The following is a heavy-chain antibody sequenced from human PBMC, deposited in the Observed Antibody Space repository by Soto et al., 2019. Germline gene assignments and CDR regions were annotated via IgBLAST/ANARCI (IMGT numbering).Heavy chain of an antibody. CDR1: GFMFSAYW. CDR3: ARDFYGGYTYGTGDY. D-gene: IGHD5-18*01. J-gene: IGHJ4*02. CDR2: IHGDGGKI. V-gene: IGHV3-7*01. Sequence: QRLSCAASGFMFSAYWMSWVRQAPGKGLEWVANIHGDGGKIYYVDSVKGRFTISRDNARRSLYLQMNSLRAEDTAVYYCARDFYGGYTYGTGDYWGQGALVTVSS.